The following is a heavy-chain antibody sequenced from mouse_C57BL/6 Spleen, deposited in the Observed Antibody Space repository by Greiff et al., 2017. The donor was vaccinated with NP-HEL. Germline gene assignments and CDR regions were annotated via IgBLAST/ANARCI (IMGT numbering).Heavy chain of an antibody. J-gene: IGHJ2*01. CDR3: ARSGTVVAYYFDY. V-gene: IGHV1-52*01. D-gene: IGHD1-1*01. Sequence: QVQLQQPGAELVRPGSSVKLSCKASGYTFTSYWMHWVKQRPIQGLEWIGNIDPSDSETHYNQKFKDKATLTVDKSSSTAYMQLSSLTSEDSAVYYCARSGTVVAYYFDYWGKGTTLTVSS. CDR1: GYTFTSYW. CDR2: IDPSDSET.